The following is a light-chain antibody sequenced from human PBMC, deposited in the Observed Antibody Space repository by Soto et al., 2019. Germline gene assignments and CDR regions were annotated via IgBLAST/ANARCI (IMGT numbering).Light chain of an antibody. CDR1: SSDVGGYNY. Sequence: QSALTQPRSVSGSPGQSVTISCAGTSSDVGGYNYVSWYLQHPGKAPKVMIYDVSKRPSGVPDRFSGSKSGNTASLTLSGLQAEDEAVYYCCSYAGAYTYYVFGTGTKVTVL. J-gene: IGLJ1*01. CDR3: CSYAGAYTYYV. CDR2: DVS. V-gene: IGLV2-11*01.